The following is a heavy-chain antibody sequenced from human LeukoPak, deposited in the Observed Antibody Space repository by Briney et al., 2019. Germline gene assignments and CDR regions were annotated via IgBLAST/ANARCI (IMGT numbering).Heavy chain of an antibody. D-gene: IGHD5-24*01. CDR1: RLTFSIYA. CDR2: ISGSGGRT. Sequence: GGSLRLSCAASRLTFSIYAMSWVRQAPGKGLEWVSTISGSGGRTYYADSVKGRFTISRDNSKNTLYLQMKSLRAEDTAVYYCAKEGSEMATTHGWFGPWGQGTLVTVSS. V-gene: IGHV3-23*01. CDR3: AKEGSEMATTHGWFGP. J-gene: IGHJ5*02.